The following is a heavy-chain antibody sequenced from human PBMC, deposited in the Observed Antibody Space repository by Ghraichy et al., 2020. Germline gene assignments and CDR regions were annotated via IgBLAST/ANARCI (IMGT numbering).Heavy chain of an antibody. CDR1: GYTFTSYG. D-gene: IGHD3-3*01. V-gene: IGHV1-18*01. CDR3: ARVSGTYYDFWSGYSSSGDYYYGMDV. J-gene: IGHJ6*02. CDR2: ISAYNGNT. Sequence: ASVKVSCKASGYTFTSYGISWVRQAPGQGLEWMGWISAYNGNTNYAQKLQGRVTMTTDTSTSTAYMELRSLRSDDTAVYYCARVSGTYYDFWSGYSSSGDYYYGMDVWGQGTTVTVSS.